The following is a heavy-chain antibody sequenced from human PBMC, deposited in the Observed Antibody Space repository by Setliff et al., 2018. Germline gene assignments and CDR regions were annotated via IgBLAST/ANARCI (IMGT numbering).Heavy chain of an antibody. V-gene: IGHV1-69*06. Sequence: AVKASCKASGGTFSSYAISWVRQAPGQGLEWMGKIIPIFGTANYAQKFQGRVTIIADKSTSTAYMELSSLRSEDTAVYYCARGWGVITIFGMDYYMDVWGKGTTVTVSS. CDR1: GGTFSSYA. D-gene: IGHD3-3*01. CDR3: ARGWGVITIFGMDYYMDV. J-gene: IGHJ6*03. CDR2: IIPIFGTA.